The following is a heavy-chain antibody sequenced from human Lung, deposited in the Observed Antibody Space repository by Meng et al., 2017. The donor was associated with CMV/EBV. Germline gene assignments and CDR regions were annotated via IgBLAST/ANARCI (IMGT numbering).Heavy chain of an antibody. J-gene: IGHJ4*02. Sequence: ASXXVSXRASGYTFTDYYMHWVRQAPGQRLEWMGWINPSNGGTDYAQKFQGRVTMTRDTSISTAYIELSRLRSDDTAVYYCARGSPITGAWTPYYYGGQGTXVTVSS. CDR1: GYTFTDYY. D-gene: IGHD1-20*01. CDR2: INPSNGGT. CDR3: ARGSPITGAWTPYYY. V-gene: IGHV1-2*02.